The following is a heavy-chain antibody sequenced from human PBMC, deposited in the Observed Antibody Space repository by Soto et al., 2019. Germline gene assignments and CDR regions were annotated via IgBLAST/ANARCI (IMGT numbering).Heavy chain of an antibody. CDR3: ARHGSY. CDR1: GVSISSSSYY. J-gene: IGHJ4*02. V-gene: IGHV4-39*01. CDR2: IYYGGNS. Sequence: LSLTCTVSGVSISSSSYYWGWFRQPPGKGLEWIGTIYYGGNSYSNPSLKSRVTISLDTSKNQFSLTLTSVTAADTAVYYCARHGSYWGQGTLVTVSS.